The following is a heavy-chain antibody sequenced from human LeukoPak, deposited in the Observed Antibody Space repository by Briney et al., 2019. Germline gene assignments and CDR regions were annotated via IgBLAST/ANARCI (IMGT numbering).Heavy chain of an antibody. CDR2: ISGSGGST. CDR1: GFTFSSYG. CDR3: AKDKASSGYLH. Sequence: GGSLRLSCAASGFTFSSYGMHWVRQAPGKGLEWVSAISGSGGSTYYADSVKGRFTISRDNSKNTLYLQMNSLRAEDTAVYYCAKDKASSGYLHWGQGTLVTVSS. D-gene: IGHD3-22*01. V-gene: IGHV3-23*01. J-gene: IGHJ4*02.